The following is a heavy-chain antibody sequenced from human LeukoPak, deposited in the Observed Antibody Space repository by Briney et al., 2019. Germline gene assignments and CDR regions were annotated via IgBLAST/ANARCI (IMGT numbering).Heavy chain of an antibody. CDR2: INPNSGGT. CDR3: ARDKDSSGADFDL. CDR1: GYTFTGYY. D-gene: IGHD6-19*01. J-gene: IGHJ2*01. V-gene: IGHV1-2*06. Sequence: ASVKVSCKASGYTFTGYYMHWVRQAPGQGLEWMGRINPNSGGTNHAQKFQGRVTMTRDTSISTAYMELSRLRSDDTAVYYCARDKDSSGADFDLWGRGTLVTVSS.